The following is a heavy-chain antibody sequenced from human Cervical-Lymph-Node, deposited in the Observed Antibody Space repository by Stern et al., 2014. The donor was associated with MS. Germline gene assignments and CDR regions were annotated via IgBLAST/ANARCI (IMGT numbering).Heavy chain of an antibody. Sequence: EVQLVESGGGLVQPGRSLRLSCAAAGFAFDDYAMHWVRQAPGKGLEWVAGISWSGTKIGYADSAKGRFTISRDNAKNSLFLQMNNLRAEDTALYYCATANYEFGYYGMDVWGQGTAVTVS. J-gene: IGHJ6*02. D-gene: IGHD3-3*01. CDR1: GFAFDDYA. V-gene: IGHV3-9*01. CDR3: ATANYEFGYYGMDV. CDR2: ISWSGTKI.